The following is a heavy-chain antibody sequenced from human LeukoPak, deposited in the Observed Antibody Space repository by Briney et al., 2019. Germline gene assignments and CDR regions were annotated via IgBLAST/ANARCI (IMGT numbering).Heavy chain of an antibody. D-gene: IGHD3-22*01. J-gene: IGHJ4*02. CDR2: IPRHGVTE. CDR3: ARDLGEYYFDRSGFCLGH. V-gene: IGHV3-30*06. Sequence: GGSLTLSCAASGLTFNTYGKNWVRQAPGEGLEWVATIPRHGVTEFDGESVKGRFTISRDNSKDMVYLQMNSLRTEDTAVYYCARDLGEYYFDRSGFCLGHWGQGTLVIVSS. CDR1: GLTFNTYG.